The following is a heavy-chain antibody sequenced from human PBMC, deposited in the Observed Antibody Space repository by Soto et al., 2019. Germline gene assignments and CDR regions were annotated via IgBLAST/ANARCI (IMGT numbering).Heavy chain of an antibody. D-gene: IGHD1-1*01. Sequence: GGSLRLSCAASGFTFSIYAMSWVRQVSGKGLEWVSSISGSGGSTYYADSVKGRFTISRDNSKNTLSLLMNSLTAEDTAVYYCAKDRTSAGTTVRFDPWGQGTLVTVSS. CDR2: ISGSGGST. CDR1: GFTFSIYA. V-gene: IGHV3-23*01. J-gene: IGHJ5*01. CDR3: AKDRTSAGTTVRFDP.